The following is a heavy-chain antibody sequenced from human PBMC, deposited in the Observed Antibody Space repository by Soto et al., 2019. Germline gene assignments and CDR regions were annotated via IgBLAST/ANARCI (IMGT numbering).Heavy chain of an antibody. Sequence: QVQLVQSGAEVKKPGASVKVSCKASGYTFTGHYMHWVRQAPGQGLEWMGWINPNSVDTNSAQKFQGRVTMTRDTSISTAYMELSRLRSDDTAVYYCAREPMVRAAHGFDIWGQGTMVTVSS. CDR1: GYTFTGHY. V-gene: IGHV1-2*02. J-gene: IGHJ3*02. CDR2: INPNSVDT. D-gene: IGHD3-10*01. CDR3: AREPMVRAAHGFDI.